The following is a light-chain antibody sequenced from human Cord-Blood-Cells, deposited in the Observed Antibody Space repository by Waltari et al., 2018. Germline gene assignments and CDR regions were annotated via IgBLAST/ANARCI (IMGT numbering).Light chain of an antibody. CDR3: SSYTSSSTLV. CDR1: SSDVGGYKY. J-gene: IGLJ1*01. Sequence: QSALTQPASVSGSPGQSITISCTGTSSDVGGYKYVSWYQQHPGKAPKLMIYEVSNRPSGVSNRFSGSKSGNTASLTISWLQAEDEADYYCSSYTSSSTLVFGTGTKVTVL. V-gene: IGLV2-14*01. CDR2: EVS.